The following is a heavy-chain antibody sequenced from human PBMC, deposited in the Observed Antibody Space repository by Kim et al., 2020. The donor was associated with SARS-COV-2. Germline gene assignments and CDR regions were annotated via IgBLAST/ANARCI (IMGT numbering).Heavy chain of an antibody. CDR2: IRQDGRKK. D-gene: IGHD6-6*01. CDR3: ASRGVGSSCWAYYSYGMDV. V-gene: IGHV3-7*01. Sequence: GGSLRLSCAASGFSFSNYWMNWVRQAPGKGLEWVANIRQDGRKKFYVDSVKGRFTISRDNAKNSLYLQMNSLRAEDTAVYYCASRGVGSSCWAYYSYGMDVWGQGATVTVSS. J-gene: IGHJ6*02. CDR1: GFSFSNYW.